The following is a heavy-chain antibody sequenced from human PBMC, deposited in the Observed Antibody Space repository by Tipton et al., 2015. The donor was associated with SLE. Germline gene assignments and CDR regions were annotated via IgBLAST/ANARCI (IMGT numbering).Heavy chain of an antibody. J-gene: IGHJ4*02. CDR2: IWYDGSNK. CDR1: GFTFSSYA. V-gene: IGHV3-33*06. Sequence: SLRLSCAASGFTFSSYAMSWVRQAPGKGLEWVAVIWYDGSNKYYADSVKGRFTISRDNSKNTLYLQMNSLRAEDTAVYYCAKDGLRYSNYFDYWGQGTLVTVSS. D-gene: IGHD4-11*01. CDR3: AKDGLRYSNYFDY.